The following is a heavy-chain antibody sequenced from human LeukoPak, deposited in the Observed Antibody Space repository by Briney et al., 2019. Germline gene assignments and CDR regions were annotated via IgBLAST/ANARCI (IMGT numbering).Heavy chain of an antibody. Sequence: PSETLSLTCAVYGGSFSGYYWSWIRQTSGKGLEWIGEINHSGDTRYNPSLKSRVTISVDTSKNQISLKLSSVTAADTAVYYCARSAGLLPEDYWGQGTLVTVSS. CDR3: ARSAGLLPEDY. D-gene: IGHD1-14*01. CDR1: GGSFSGYY. V-gene: IGHV4-34*01. CDR2: INHSGDT. J-gene: IGHJ4*02.